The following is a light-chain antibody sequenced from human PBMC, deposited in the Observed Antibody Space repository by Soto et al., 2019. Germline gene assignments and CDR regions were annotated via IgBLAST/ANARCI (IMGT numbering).Light chain of an antibody. CDR3: AACDDSLNGYV. J-gene: IGLJ1*01. CDR1: SSNIGSNT. V-gene: IGLV1-44*01. Sequence: QSVLTQPPSASGTPGQRVTISCSGSSSNIGSNTVNWYQQLPGTAPKLLIYSNNQRPSGVPDRFSGSKSGTSASLAISGLQSEDEAAYYCAACDDSLNGYVFGTGTKVTVL. CDR2: SNN.